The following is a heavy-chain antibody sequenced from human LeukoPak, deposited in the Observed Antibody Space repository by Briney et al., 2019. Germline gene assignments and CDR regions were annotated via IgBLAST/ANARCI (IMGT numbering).Heavy chain of an antibody. Sequence: ESLKISCKASGYSFTSYWIGWVRHMPGKGLEWMGIIDSSDSETRYTPSFQGQVTISVDKSLTTAYLQWNSLKASDTAMYYCARQTAMGRSGDYWGQGTLVTVSS. V-gene: IGHV5-51*01. CDR2: IDSSDSET. D-gene: IGHD7-27*01. J-gene: IGHJ4*02. CDR1: GYSFTSYW. CDR3: ARQTAMGRSGDY.